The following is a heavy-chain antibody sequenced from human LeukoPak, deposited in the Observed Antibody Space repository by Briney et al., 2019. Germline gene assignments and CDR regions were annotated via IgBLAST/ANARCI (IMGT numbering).Heavy chain of an antibody. V-gene: IGHV4-34*01. CDR2: INHSGST. CDR3: ARDLAYYFDY. CDR1: GGSFSGYY. J-gene: IGHJ4*02. Sequence: SETLSLTCAVYGGSFSGYYWSWIRQPPGKGLEWIGEINHSGSTNYNPSLKSRVTISVDTSKNQFSPKLSSVTAADTAVYYCARDLAYYFDYWGQGTLVTVSS.